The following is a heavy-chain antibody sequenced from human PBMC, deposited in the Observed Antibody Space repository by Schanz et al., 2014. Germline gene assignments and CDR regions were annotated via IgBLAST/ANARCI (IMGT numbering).Heavy chain of an antibody. CDR3: ARDLAGGGNDV. CDR1: GFIFSYYT. CDR2: ISDDGSRR. J-gene: IGHJ4*02. V-gene: IGHV3-30*04. Sequence: QVELVESGGGVVQPGRSLRLSCAASGFIFSYYTIHWVRQAPGKGLEWVAVISDDGSRRHYADFVTGRFTISRDNSKDTVYLQMNSLRAEDMAVYYCARDLAGGGNDVWGQGTLVTVSS. D-gene: IGHD2-15*01.